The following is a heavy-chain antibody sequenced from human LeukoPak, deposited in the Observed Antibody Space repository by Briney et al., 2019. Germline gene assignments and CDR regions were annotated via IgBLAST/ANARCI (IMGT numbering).Heavy chain of an antibody. V-gene: IGHV3-30*02. J-gene: IGHJ6*03. CDR3: ARDGYSGSYYRLYYFFMDV. CDR1: GFSFSNYG. Sequence: PGGSLRLSCAASGFSFSNYGMHWVRQAPGKGLDWVAFIRYDGTNTWYADSVKGRFIISRDNSENTLYLQMNSLRGEDTAVYYCARDGYSGSYYRLYYFFMDVWGKGTTVTVSS. CDR2: IRYDGTNT. D-gene: IGHD1-26*01.